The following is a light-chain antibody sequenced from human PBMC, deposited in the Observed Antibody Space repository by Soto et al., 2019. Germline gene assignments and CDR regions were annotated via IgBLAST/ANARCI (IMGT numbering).Light chain of an antibody. CDR2: DAS. V-gene: IGKV3-11*01. CDR1: QNINRY. CDR3: QQRSNWPIT. J-gene: IGKJ5*01. Sequence: EIVLTQSPGTLPLSPWERATLSCRASQNINRYLAWYHQKPGQPPRLLIYDASTRATGIPARFSGSGSGTDFTLTISSLEPEDFAVYYCQQRSNWPITFGQGTRLEIK.